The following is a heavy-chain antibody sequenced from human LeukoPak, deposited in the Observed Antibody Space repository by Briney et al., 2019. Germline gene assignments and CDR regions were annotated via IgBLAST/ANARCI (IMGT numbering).Heavy chain of an antibody. CDR2: ISSSSSYI. CDR3: ARDSLRRTYYYDSSGYYGY. CDR1: GFTFSSYS. J-gene: IGHJ4*02. Sequence: GGSLRLSCAASGFTFSSYSMNWVRQAPGKGLEWVSSISSSSSYIYYAGSVKGRFTISRDNAKNSLYLQMNSLRAEDTAVYYCARDSLRRTYYYDSSGYYGYWGQGTLVTVSS. D-gene: IGHD3-22*01. V-gene: IGHV3-21*01.